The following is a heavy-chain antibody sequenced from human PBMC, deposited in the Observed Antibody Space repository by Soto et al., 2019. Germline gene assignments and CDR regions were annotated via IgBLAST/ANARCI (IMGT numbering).Heavy chain of an antibody. D-gene: IGHD3-22*01. CDR3: AKESYYDSSGYYYDYYGMDV. CDR1: GFTFSSYG. V-gene: IGHV3-30*18. CDR2: LSYDGSNK. Sequence: GGSLRLSCAASGFTFSSYGMHWVRQAPGKGLEWVAVLSYDGSNKYYAVSVKGRFTISRDNSKNTLYLQMNSLRAEDTAVYYCAKESYYDSSGYYYDYYGMDVWGQGTTVTVSS. J-gene: IGHJ6*02.